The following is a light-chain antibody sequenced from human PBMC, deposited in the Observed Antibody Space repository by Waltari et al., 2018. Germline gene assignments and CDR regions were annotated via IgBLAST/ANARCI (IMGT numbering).Light chain of an antibody. CDR2: GAS. V-gene: IGKV3-15*01. J-gene: IGKJ1*01. Sequence: EIVLTQSPATLSVSPGERATLSCRASQSVSTHLAWFQQKPGQAHRLLIYGASTRAAGIPDRFSGSGSGTDFTRTISSLQSEDFALYYCHQYQHWPPWTFGRGTKVEIK. CDR3: HQYQHWPPWT. CDR1: QSVSTH.